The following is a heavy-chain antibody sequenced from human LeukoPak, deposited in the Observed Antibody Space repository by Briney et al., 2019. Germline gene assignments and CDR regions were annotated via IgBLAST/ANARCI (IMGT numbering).Heavy chain of an antibody. Sequence: GGSLRLSCAVSGFTFSSYEMNWVRQAPGKGLEWISCISSSGSPIYYADSVKGRFTISRDNAKNSLFLQMNSLRAEDTAVYYCARDFYDSGSYWAFDIWGQETMVTVSS. CDR3: ARDFYDSGSYWAFDI. CDR1: GFTFSSYE. J-gene: IGHJ3*02. D-gene: IGHD3-10*01. CDR2: ISSSGSPI. V-gene: IGHV3-48*03.